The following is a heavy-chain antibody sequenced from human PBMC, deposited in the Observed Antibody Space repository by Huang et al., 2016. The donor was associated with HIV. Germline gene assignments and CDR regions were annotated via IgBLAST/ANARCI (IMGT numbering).Heavy chain of an antibody. D-gene: IGHD3-22*01. Sequence: QVQLQESGPGLVKPSETLSLTCSVSGGSINSYYWSWIRQPPGKGLEWIGYIPYSGGTTYNPSLKGRVTISVDTSKNQFSLKLSSVTAANTAMYYCARNYYDNVDWYFDLWGRGTLVTVSS. CDR3: ARNYYDNVDWYFDL. CDR1: GGSINSYY. J-gene: IGHJ2*01. V-gene: IGHV4-59*01. CDR2: IPYSGGT.